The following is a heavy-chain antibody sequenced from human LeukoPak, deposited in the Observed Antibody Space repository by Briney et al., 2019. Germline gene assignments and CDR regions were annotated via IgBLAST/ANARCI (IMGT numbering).Heavy chain of an antibody. CDR3: ARGPGYQLLPPFYY. D-gene: IGHD2-2*01. Sequence: GGSLRLFCAASGFTFSSYAMHWVRQAPGKGLEWVAVISYDGSNKYYADSVKGRFTISRDNSKNTLYLQMNSLRAEDTAVYYCARGPGYQLLPPFYYWGQGTLVTVSS. CDR1: GFTFSSYA. J-gene: IGHJ4*02. V-gene: IGHV3-30*04. CDR2: ISYDGSNK.